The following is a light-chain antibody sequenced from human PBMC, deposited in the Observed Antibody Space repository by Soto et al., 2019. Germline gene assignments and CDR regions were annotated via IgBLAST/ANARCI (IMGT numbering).Light chain of an antibody. J-gene: IGLJ3*02. CDR1: SSNIGAGYD. V-gene: IGLV1-40*01. CDR3: CSYVGSSVWM. CDR2: GND. Sequence: QSALTQPPSVSGAPGQRVTISCAGSSSNIGAGYDVHWCQQLPGTAPRLLIYGNDNRPSGVPDRFSGSRSGTSASLAITGLRAEDEAVYYCCSYVGSSVWMFGGGTKLTVL.